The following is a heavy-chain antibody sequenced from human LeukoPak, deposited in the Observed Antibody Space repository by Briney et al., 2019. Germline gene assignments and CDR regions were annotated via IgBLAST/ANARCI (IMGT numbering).Heavy chain of an antibody. CDR2: IKQDGSEK. CDR3: ARDILTGYYNYYYGMDV. Sequence: PGGSLRLSCAASGFTFSSYWMSWVRQAPGKGLEWVANIKQDGSEKYYVDSVKGRFTISRDNAKNSLYLQMNSLRAEDTAVYYCARDILTGYYNYYYGMDVWGQGTTVTVSS. D-gene: IGHD3-9*01. J-gene: IGHJ6*02. CDR1: GFTFSSYW. V-gene: IGHV3-7*01.